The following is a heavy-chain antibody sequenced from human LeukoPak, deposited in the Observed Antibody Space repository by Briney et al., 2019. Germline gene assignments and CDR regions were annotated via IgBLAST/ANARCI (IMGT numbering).Heavy chain of an antibody. Sequence: ASVKVSCKASGYTFTTYYMHWMRQAPGQGPEWMGWINPNSGDTNYAQKFQGRVTMTRDTSITTAYMELSRLRSDDTAVYYCARDERYYSSGYPFDYWGQGTLVTVSS. CDR2: INPNSGDT. V-gene: IGHV1-2*02. CDR3: ARDERYYSSGYPFDY. D-gene: IGHD3-22*01. CDR1: GYTFTTYY. J-gene: IGHJ4*02.